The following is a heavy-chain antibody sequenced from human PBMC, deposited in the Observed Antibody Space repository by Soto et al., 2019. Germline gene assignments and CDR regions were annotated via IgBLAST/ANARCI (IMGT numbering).Heavy chain of an antibody. D-gene: IGHD2-15*01. Sequence: SETLCLTCTFSGGSIISGYGSWIRQPPGKGLEWIGYISYSGNTNYNPSLKSRVTMSVDTPKNQFSLRLSSVTTADTAVYYCAGLRGYAGSPIDYWGQGTLVTVSS. J-gene: IGHJ4*02. CDR3: AGLRGYAGSPIDY. CDR2: ISYSGNT. CDR1: GGSIISGY. V-gene: IGHV4-59*01.